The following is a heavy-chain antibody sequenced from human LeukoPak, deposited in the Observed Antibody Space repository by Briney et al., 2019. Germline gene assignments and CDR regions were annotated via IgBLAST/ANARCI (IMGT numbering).Heavy chain of an antibody. CDR2: IRYDGSNK. Sequence: PGGSLRLSCAASGFTFSSYGMHWVRQAPGKGLEWVAFIRYDGSNKYYADSVKGRFTISRDNSKNTLYLQMNSVRAGDTAVYYCARDYGSGSYRRFDPWGQGTLVTVSS. D-gene: IGHD3-10*01. J-gene: IGHJ5*02. V-gene: IGHV3-30*02. CDR3: ARDYGSGSYRRFDP. CDR1: GFTFSSYG.